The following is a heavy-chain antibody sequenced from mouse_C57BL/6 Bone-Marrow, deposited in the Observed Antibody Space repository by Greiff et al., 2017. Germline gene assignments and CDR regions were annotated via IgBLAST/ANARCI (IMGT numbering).Heavy chain of an antibody. D-gene: IGHD1-1*01. V-gene: IGHV1-55*01. CDR3: ARRVYYGVYAMDY. Sequence: VQLKQPGAELVKPGASVKMSCKASGYTFTSYWITWVKQRPGQGLEWIGDIYPGSGSTKYNEKFKGKATLTVDTPSSTAYFQLSRLTSEDSAVYYCARRVYYGVYAMDYWGQGTSVTVSS. J-gene: IGHJ4*01. CDR1: GYTFTSYW. CDR2: IYPGSGST.